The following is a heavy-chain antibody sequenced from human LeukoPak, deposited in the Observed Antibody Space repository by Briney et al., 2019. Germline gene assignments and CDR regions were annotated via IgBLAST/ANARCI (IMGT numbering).Heavy chain of an antibody. D-gene: IGHD3-16*02. CDR3: ARDRGRVMITFGGVIVKGFDP. V-gene: IGHV1-69*05. CDR2: IIPIFGTA. CDR1: GGTFSSYA. J-gene: IGHJ5*02. Sequence: SVKVSCKASGGTFSSYAISWVRQAPGQGLEWMGRIIPIFGTANYAQKFQGRVTINTDESTSTAFMELTSTTAEDTAVYYCARDRGRVMITFGGVIVKGFDPWGQGTLVTVSS.